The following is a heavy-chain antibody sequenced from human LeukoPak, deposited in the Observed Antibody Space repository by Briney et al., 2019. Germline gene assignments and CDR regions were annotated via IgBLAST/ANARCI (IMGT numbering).Heavy chain of an antibody. D-gene: IGHD6-19*01. CDR1: GGSFSGYY. CDR3: ARASVAGLLSY. J-gene: IGHJ4*02. CDR2: INHSGST. V-gene: IGHV4-34*01. Sequence: SSETLSLTCAEYGGSFSGYYWSWVRQPPGKGLEWIGEINHSGSTNYNPSLKSRVTIIVDTSKKQFSLKLRSMTAADTAVYYCARASVAGLLSYWGQGTLVTVSS.